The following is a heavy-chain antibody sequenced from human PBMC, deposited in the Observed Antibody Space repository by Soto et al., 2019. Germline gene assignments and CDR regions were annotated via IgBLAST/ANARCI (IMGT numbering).Heavy chain of an antibody. V-gene: IGHV3-66*01. Sequence: PGGSLRLSCAASGFTVSTNYMSWVRQAPGKGLDWVSLIYSGGSTYYADSVKGRFTISRDNSKNTLYLQMNSLRAEDTAVYYCARENVVTKPYYYYYYGMDVWGQGTTVTVSS. CDR1: GFTVSTNY. CDR3: ARENVVTKPYYYYYYGMDV. CDR2: IYSGGST. D-gene: IGHD2-21*02. J-gene: IGHJ6*02.